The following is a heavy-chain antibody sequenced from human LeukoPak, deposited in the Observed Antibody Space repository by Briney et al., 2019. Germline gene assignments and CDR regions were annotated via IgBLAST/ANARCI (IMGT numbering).Heavy chain of an antibody. CDR2: IIPIFGTA. J-gene: IGHJ4*02. V-gene: IGHV1-69*13. Sequence: SVKVSCKASGGTFSSYAISWVRQAPGQGLEWMGGIIPIFGTANYAQKFQGRVTITADESTSTAYMELSSLRSEDTAVYYCARMGKVYYYGSGSEFDYWGQGTLVTVSS. D-gene: IGHD3-10*01. CDR1: GGTFSSYA. CDR3: ARMGKVYYYGSGSEFDY.